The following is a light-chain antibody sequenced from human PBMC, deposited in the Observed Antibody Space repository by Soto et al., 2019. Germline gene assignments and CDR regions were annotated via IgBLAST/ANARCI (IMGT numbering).Light chain of an antibody. CDR1: QDISNY. CDR2: GAS. CDR3: QHYDHLPIT. V-gene: IGKV1-33*01. J-gene: IGKJ5*01. Sequence: DMQLTQSPSSLSASVGDRVTITCRASQDISNYLHWYQQKPGKAPRLLLYGASSLETGVPSRFSGSGSGTDFTFTISSLQPEDIATYYCQHYDHLPITFGQGTRLEIK.